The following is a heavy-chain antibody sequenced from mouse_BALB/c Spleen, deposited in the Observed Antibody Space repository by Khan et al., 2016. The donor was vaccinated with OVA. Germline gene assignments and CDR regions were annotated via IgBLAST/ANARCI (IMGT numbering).Heavy chain of an antibody. V-gene: IGHV1-7*01. J-gene: IGHJ2*01. CDR1: GYTFTSYW. CDR2: INPTSGYT. Sequence: QVRLQQSGAELAKPGASVKMSCTASGYTFTSYWMHWIKQRPGQGLEWIGYINPTSGYTDYNQKFKDKATLTADKSSSTAYMQLSSLTSDDSAVYYCARDRMDYWGKGTALTVSS. CDR3: ARDRMDY.